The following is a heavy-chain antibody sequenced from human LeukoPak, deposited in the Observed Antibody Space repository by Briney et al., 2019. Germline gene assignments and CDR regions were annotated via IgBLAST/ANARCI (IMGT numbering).Heavy chain of an antibody. CDR2: ISNGDRTT. V-gene: IGHV3-48*02. CDR3: ARNTIFHP. CDR1: GFRFSDYS. Sequence: GGSLRLSCEASGFRFSDYSMNWVRQTPGKGLEWISYISNGDRTTYYTDSVRGRFTISRDNAKSSLYPLMNSLRDEDTGIYYCARNTIFHPWGQGTLLSVSS. D-gene: IGHD3-9*01. J-gene: IGHJ5*02.